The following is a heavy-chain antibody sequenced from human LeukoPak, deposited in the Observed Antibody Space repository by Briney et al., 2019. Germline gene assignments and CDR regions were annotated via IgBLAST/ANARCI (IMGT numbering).Heavy chain of an antibody. CDR3: ARVYLPWGYSSPGGYFDY. V-gene: IGHV3-30*02. CDR2: IRYDGSNK. CDR1: GFTFSSYG. D-gene: IGHD6-19*01. Sequence: GGSVRLSCAASGFTFSSYGMHWVRQAPGKGLEWVAFIRYDGSNKYYADSVKGRFTISRDNSKNTLYLQMNSLRAEDTAVYYCARVYLPWGYSSPGGYFDYWGQGTLVTVSS. J-gene: IGHJ4*02.